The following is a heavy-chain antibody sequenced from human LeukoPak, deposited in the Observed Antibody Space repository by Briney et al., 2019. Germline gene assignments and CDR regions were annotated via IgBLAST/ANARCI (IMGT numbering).Heavy chain of an antibody. V-gene: IGHV3-53*01. CDR3: AKESAYSSSWYSSD. Sequence: GGSLRLSCAASGFIVSSNYMNWVRQAPGTGLEWVSFILTDSNGGGTYYADSVKGRFTIPRDNFKNTLYLQMNSLRAEDTAVYYCAKESAYSSSWYSSDWGQGTLVTVSS. D-gene: IGHD6-13*01. J-gene: IGHJ4*02. CDR2: ILTDSNGGGT. CDR1: GFIVSSNY.